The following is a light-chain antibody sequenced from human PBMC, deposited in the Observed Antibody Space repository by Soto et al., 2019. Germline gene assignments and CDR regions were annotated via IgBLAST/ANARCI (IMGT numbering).Light chain of an antibody. CDR2: GAS. J-gene: IGKJ1*01. V-gene: IGKV3-20*01. Sequence: EIVLTQSPGTLSLSPGERATLSCRASQSVSSSYLAWYQQKPGQAPRLLIYGASSRATGIPERFSGSGSGTDFTLTISRLAPEDFEVYYCQQYGSSPRTFGQGTKVDIK. CDR3: QQYGSSPRT. CDR1: QSVSSSY.